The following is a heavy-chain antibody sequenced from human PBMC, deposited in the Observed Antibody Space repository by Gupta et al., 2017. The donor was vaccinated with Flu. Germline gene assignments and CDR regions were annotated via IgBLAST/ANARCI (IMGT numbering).Heavy chain of an antibody. CDR2: ISPTGGST. CDR1: GYTFTNSY. J-gene: IGHJ4*02. Sequence: QVQLVQSGAEVKKPGASVKVSCKASGYTFTNSYLHWVRQAPGQGLEWMELISPTGGSTRYAQKFQDRVTMTRDTSTSTVYMELSSLRSDDTAVYYCARAGATYYFDYWGQGSLVTVSS. V-gene: IGHV1-46*01. D-gene: IGHD1-26*01. CDR3: ARAGATYYFDY.